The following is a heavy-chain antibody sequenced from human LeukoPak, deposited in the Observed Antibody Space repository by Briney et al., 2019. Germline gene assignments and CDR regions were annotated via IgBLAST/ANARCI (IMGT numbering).Heavy chain of an antibody. D-gene: IGHD6-6*01. CDR1: GFTFSSYA. CDR3: ARDRPWFDP. J-gene: IGHJ5*02. V-gene: IGHV3-30*04. CDR2: ISHDDGSSK. Sequence: GGSLTLSCATSGFTFSSYAMHWVRQAPGKGLEWVAFISHDDGSSKYYADSVKGRFTISRDNSKNTLYLQMSSLRGEDTAVYYCARDRPWFDPWGQGTQVTVSS.